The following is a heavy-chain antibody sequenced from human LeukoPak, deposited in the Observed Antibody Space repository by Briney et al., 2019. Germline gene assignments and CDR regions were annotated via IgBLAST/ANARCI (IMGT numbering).Heavy chain of an antibody. CDR2: IKQDGSET. CDR3: AKSPTRERFDP. CDR1: GFRFSSHY. V-gene: IGHV3-7*01. Sequence: GGSLRLSCAASGFRFSSHYMSWVRQAPGKGLEWVANIKQDGSETYYVDSVKGRFTISRDNAKNSLSLQMNSLRAEDTAVYFCAKSPTRERFDPWGQGTLVTDPS. J-gene: IGHJ5*02.